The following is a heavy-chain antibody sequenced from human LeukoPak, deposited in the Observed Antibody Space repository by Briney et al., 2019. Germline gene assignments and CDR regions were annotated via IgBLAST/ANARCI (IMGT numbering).Heavy chain of an antibody. CDR2: ISWDGGST. D-gene: IGHD6-13*01. J-gene: IGHJ6*03. V-gene: IGHV3-43D*03. CDR1: GFTFDDYA. Sequence: GGSLRLSCAASGFTFDDYAMHWVRQAPGKGLEWVSLISWDGGSTYYADSVKGRFTISRDNSKNSLYLQMNSLRAEDTALYYCAKGMAAASYYMDVWGKGTTVTVSS. CDR3: AKGMAAASYYMDV.